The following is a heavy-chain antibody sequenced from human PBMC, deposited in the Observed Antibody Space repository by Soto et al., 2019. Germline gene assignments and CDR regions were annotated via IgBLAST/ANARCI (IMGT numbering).Heavy chain of an antibody. V-gene: IGHV4-59*01. CDR2: IYYSGST. CDR3: ARVGLPGWFDP. J-gene: IGHJ5*02. CDR1: GGSISSYY. Sequence: SETLSLTCTVSGGSISSYYWSWIRQPPGKGLEWIGYIYYSGSTNYNPSLKSRVTISVDTSKNQFSLKLSSVTAADTAVYYCARVGLPGWFDPCGQRTLVTVSS. D-gene: IGHD3-10*01.